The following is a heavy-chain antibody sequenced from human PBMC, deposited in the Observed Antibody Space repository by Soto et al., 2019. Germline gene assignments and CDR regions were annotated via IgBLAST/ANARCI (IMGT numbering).Heavy chain of an antibody. CDR1: GGSFSGDY. CDR2: INHSGST. D-gene: IGHD6-6*01. CDR3: ARGRGQLGGGSNWFDP. V-gene: IGHV4-34*01. Sequence: SETLSLTCAVYGGSFSGDYWSWIRQPPGKGLEWIGEINHSGSTNYNPSLKSRVTISVDTSKNQFSLKLSSVTAADTAVYYCARGRGQLGGGSNWFDPWGQGTLVTVSS. J-gene: IGHJ5*02.